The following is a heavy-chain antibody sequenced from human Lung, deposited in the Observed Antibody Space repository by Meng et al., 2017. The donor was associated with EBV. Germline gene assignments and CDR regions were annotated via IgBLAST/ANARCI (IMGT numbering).Heavy chain of an antibody. Sequence: QSHLPQSGPSPVMPPPTLSLTWCTPSDGFSSSSAAWTWIRQSPSRGREWLGRTFYCSDWYNHYASFVKSRITINPDTSNNQFSLPLNSVTPEDTAVYYCARGATSVFDLWGRGTLVTVSS. CDR2: TFYCSDWYN. CDR1: SDGFSSSSAA. CDR3: ARGATSVFDL. J-gene: IGHJ2*01. V-gene: IGHV6-1*02.